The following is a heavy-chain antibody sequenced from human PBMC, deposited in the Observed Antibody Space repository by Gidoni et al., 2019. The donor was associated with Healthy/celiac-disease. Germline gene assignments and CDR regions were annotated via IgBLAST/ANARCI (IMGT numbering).Heavy chain of an antibody. CDR2: IYSGGST. V-gene: IGHV3-66*01. J-gene: IGHJ4*02. CDR1: GFTVSSNY. CDR3: AREPPPRPIVVVTATDY. Sequence: EVQLVESGGGLVQPGGSLRLSCAASGFTVSSNYMSWVRQAPGKGLGWVSVIYSGGSTYYADSVKGRFTISRDNSKNTLYLQMNSLRAEDTAVYYCAREPPPRPIVVVTATDYWGQGTLVTVSS. D-gene: IGHD2-21*02.